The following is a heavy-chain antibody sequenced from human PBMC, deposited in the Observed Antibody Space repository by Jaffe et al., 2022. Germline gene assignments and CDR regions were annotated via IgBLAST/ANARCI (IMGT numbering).Heavy chain of an antibody. CDR1: GFTFADYY. J-gene: IGHJ4*02. CDR3: LRYSISAVAASRSFDY. V-gene: IGHV3-49*04. D-gene: IGHD6-19*01. CDR2: IRSKSYGGTT. Sequence: EVQLVESGGDLVQPGRSLRLSCTASGFTFADYYINWVRQAPGKGLEWVGVIRSKSYGGTTEYAASAKGRFTISRDDSKNTAYLQMSSLNTEDTAVYYCLRYSISAVAASRSFDYWGQGTLVTVSS.